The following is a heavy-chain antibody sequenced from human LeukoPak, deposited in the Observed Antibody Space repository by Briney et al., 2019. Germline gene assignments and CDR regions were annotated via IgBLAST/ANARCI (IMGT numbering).Heavy chain of an antibody. CDR1: GGSISSSNYY. D-gene: IGHD5-12*01. Sequence: PSETLSLTCTVSGGSISSSNYYWAWIRQPPGKGLEWIGSIYYSGSTYYSPSLESRVTISIDTSKNQFSLKLSSVTAADTAVYYCAREAPTLVATIPSTYYYYMDVWGKGTTVTVSS. J-gene: IGHJ6*03. CDR2: IYYSGST. CDR3: AREAPTLVATIPSTYYYYMDV. V-gene: IGHV4-39*02.